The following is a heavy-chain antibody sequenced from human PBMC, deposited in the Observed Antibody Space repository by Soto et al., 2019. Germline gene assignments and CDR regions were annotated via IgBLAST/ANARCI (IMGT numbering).Heavy chain of an antibody. D-gene: IGHD2-2*01. J-gene: IGHJ5*02. CDR1: GLTFTTYA. Sequence: EVQLLESGGGLVQPGGSLRLSCAASGLTFTTYAMTWVRQAPGKGLEWVSAITASGGGAYYAESVKGRFTISRENSKNTLYLQMNSLSAADTAVYYCVKEEGQPSWFDPWGQGTLVTVSS. CDR3: VKEEGQPSWFDP. CDR2: ITASGGGA. V-gene: IGHV3-23*01.